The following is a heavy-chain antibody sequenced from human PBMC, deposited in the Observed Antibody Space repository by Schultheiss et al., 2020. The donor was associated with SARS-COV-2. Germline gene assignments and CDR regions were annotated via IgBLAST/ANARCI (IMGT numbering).Heavy chain of an antibody. V-gene: IGHV3-73*01. CDR2: IRSKANSYAT. CDR3: AREYYYDSSGYSAFDI. Sequence: GGSLRLSCAASGFTFSSYEMNWVRQASGKGLEWVGRIRSKANSYATAYAASVKGRFTISRDDSKNTAYLQMNSLRAEDTAVYYCAREYYYDSSGYSAFDIWGQGTMVTVSS. J-gene: IGHJ3*02. CDR1: GFTFSSYE. D-gene: IGHD3-22*01.